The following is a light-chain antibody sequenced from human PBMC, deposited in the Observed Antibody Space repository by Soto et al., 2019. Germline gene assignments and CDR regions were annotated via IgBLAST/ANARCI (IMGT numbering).Light chain of an antibody. CDR2: GNN. CDR3: QSHDNSLSDTYV. J-gene: IGLJ1*01. V-gene: IGLV1-40*01. CDR1: SSNIGAGYD. Sequence: QSVLTQPPSMSGAPGQRVTICCTGSSSNIGAGYDVHWYQQLPGKAPRLLIFGNNNRPSRVPDRFSGSKSGTSASLAITGLQAEDEADYYCQSHDNSLSDTYVFGTWTKGTVL.